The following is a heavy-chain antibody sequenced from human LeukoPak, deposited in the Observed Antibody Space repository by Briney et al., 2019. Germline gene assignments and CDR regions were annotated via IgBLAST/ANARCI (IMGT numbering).Heavy chain of an antibody. CDR2: IYHSGST. CDR3: ARVTVYDVLYYFDY. D-gene: IGHD5/OR15-5a*01. CDR1: GGSISSSNW. V-gene: IGHV4-4*02. J-gene: IGHJ4*02. Sequence: PSETLSLTCAVSGGSISSSNWWSWVRQPPGKGLEWIGEIYHSGSTNYNPSLKSRVTISVDKSKNQFSPKLSSVTAADTAVYYCARVTVYDVLYYFDYWGQGTLVTVSS.